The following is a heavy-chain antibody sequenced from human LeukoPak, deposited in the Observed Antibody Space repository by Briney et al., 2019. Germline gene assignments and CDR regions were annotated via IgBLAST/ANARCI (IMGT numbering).Heavy chain of an antibody. D-gene: IGHD6-19*01. Sequence: ASVKVSCKASGYTFTGYYMHWVRQAPGQGLEWMGWINPNSGGTKYAQKFQGRVTMTRDTSISTAYMELSRLRSEDTAVYYCARGLREIAVAGYWGQGTLVTVSS. V-gene: IGHV1-2*02. J-gene: IGHJ4*02. CDR2: INPNSGGT. CDR1: GYTFTGYY. CDR3: ARGLREIAVAGY.